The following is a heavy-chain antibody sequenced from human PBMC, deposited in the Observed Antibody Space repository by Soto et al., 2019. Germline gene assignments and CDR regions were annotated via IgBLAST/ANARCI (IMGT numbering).Heavy chain of an antibody. D-gene: IGHD3-16*02. V-gene: IGHV4-34*01. CDR2: INHSGST. J-gene: IGHJ3*02. CDR3: ARVMITFGGVIVGRSFDI. Sequence: SETLSLTCAVDGGSFSGYYWSWIRQPPGKGLEWIGEINHSGSTNYNPSLKSRVTISVDTSKNQFSLKLSSVTAADTAVYYCARVMITFGGVIVGRSFDIWGQGTMVTVSS. CDR1: GGSFSGYY.